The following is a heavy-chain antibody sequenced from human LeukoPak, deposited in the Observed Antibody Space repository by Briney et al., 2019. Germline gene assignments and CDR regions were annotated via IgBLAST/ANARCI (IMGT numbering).Heavy chain of an antibody. CDR1: GATFSSYA. D-gene: IGHD3-22*01. Sequence: RASVKVSCKASGATFSSYAISWVRQAPGQGLEWMGGIIPIFGTANYAQKFQGRVTITTDESTSTAYMELSSLRSEDTAVYYCARARGRYDSSGYYLNYWGQGTLVTVSS. CDR2: IIPIFGTA. CDR3: ARARGRYDSSGYYLNY. J-gene: IGHJ4*02. V-gene: IGHV1-69*05.